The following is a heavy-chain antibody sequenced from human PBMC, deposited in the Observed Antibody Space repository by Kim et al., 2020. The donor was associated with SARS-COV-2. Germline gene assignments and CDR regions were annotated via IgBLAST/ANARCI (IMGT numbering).Heavy chain of an antibody. CDR1: GFTFSSYW. Sequence: GGSLRLSCAASGFTFSSYWMHWVRQAPGKGLVWVSRINSDGSSTSYADSVKGRFTISRDNAKNTLYLQMNSLRAEDTAVYYCARRQKLRYFDWLSHYYGMDVWGQGTTVTVSS. V-gene: IGHV3-74*01. D-gene: IGHD3-9*01. J-gene: IGHJ6*02. CDR3: ARRQKLRYFDWLSHYYGMDV. CDR2: INSDGSST.